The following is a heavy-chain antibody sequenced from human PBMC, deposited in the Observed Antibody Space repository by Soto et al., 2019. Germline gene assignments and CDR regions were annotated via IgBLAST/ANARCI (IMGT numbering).Heavy chain of an antibody. J-gene: IGHJ4*01. D-gene: IGHD6-19*01. CDR1: GYSFNSAW. CDR2: IYPGDSET. Sequence: PGESLKISCKGSGYSFNSAWIALVRQMPGKGLEWMGIIYPGDSETRYSPSFLGQVTISADKSINTAYLQWSSLKASDTAMYYCARHGAYSSSEFWGHGTLVTTSS. V-gene: IGHV5-51*01. CDR3: ARHGAYSSSEF.